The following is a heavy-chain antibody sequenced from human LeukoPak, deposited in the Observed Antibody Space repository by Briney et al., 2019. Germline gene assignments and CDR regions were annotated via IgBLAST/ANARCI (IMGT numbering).Heavy chain of an antibody. J-gene: IGHJ3*02. CDR3: ARDSYTVNYFEDTFDI. Sequence: SETLSLTCTVSGGSINNYYWSWIRQPPGKGLEWIRHISYSGNTNYNSSLRSRVTISVDTSNNQFSLRLSSVTAADTAVYYCARDSYTVNYFEDTFDIWGQGTMVTVSS. CDR1: GGSINNYY. D-gene: IGHD3-16*01. V-gene: IGHV4-59*01. CDR2: ISYSGNT.